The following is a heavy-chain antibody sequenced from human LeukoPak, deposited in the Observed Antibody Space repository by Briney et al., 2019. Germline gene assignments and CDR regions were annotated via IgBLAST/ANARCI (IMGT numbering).Heavy chain of an antibody. J-gene: IGHJ6*03. CDR3: GVGATYYYYYYMDF. D-gene: IGHD1-26*01. CDR1: GFTFSSYA. CDR2: ISAYGGST. Sequence: GGSLRLSCAASGFTFSSYAMNWVRQAPGKGLEWVSAISAYGGSTYYADSVKGRFTISRDNSKNTLYLQMNSLRAEDTAVYSCGVGATYYYYYYMDFWGKGTTVTVSS. V-gene: IGHV3-23*01.